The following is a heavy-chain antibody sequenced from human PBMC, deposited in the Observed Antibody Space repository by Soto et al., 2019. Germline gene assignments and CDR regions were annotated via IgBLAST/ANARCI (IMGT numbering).Heavy chain of an antibody. J-gene: IGHJ3*02. V-gene: IGHV3-13*01. D-gene: IGHD1-1*01. CDR2: IGTASDT. Sequence: PGGSLRLSCAASGFTFHTYDMHWVRQRTGKGLEWVSAIGTASDTYYLASVKGRFTISREDAKNSLYLQMNSLTAEDTAVYYCAREGQLPNSWDHFNMWGQGTRVTVSS. CDR1: GFTFHTYD. CDR3: AREGQLPNSWDHFNM.